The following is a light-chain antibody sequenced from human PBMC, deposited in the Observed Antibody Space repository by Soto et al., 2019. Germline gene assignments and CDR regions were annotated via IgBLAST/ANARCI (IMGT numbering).Light chain of an antibody. CDR1: QSISTY. Sequence: IARSRTSIYASVGDRVTSTCRASQSISTYLNWFQQKPGKVPQRLIYAASSLQTAVPSRFSGSGSGTDFTLTINILQPEDFATYYCLQHDSFPPTFGQGTRLEI. CDR2: AAS. CDR3: LQHDSFPPT. J-gene: IGKJ5*01. V-gene: IGKV1-17*03.